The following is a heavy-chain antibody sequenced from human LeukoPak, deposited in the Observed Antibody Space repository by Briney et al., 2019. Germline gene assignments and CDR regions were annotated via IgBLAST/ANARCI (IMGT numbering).Heavy chain of an antibody. Sequence: PGGSLRLSCAASGFTFSSYSMNWVRQAPGKGLEWVSYISSSSSTIYYADSVKGRLTISRDNSKNTLYLQMNSLRAEDTAVYYCAKDLGGWLQFGSDNWFDPWGQGTLVTVSS. J-gene: IGHJ5*02. CDR2: ISSSSSTI. V-gene: IGHV3-48*01. CDR1: GFTFSSYS. D-gene: IGHD5-24*01. CDR3: AKDLGGWLQFGSDNWFDP.